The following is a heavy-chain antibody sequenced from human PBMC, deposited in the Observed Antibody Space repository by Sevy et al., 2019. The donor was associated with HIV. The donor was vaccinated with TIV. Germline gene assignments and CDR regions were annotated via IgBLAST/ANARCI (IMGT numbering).Heavy chain of an antibody. CDR2: ISWNSDYI. CDR3: AVDKEHRPAAIHFDY. J-gene: IGHJ4*02. CDR1: GFIFDDYA. D-gene: IGHD2-2*01. Sequence: GGSLRLSCAASGFIFDDYAMHWVRQAPGKGLEWVASISWNSDYIDYADSVRGRFTISRDNANYSLYLQMSSLRAEDTAFYYCAVDKEHRPAAIHFDYWGPGTLVTVSS. V-gene: IGHV3-9*01.